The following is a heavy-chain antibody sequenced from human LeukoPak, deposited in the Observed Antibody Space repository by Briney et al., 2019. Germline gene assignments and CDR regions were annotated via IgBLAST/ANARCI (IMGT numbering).Heavy chain of an antibody. CDR1: GFTFSSYS. D-gene: IGHD2-8*02. J-gene: IGHJ4*02. Sequence: GGSLRLSCAASGFTFSSYSMNWVRQAPGKGLEWVSYISSSSSTIYYADSVKGRFTISRDNAKNSLYLQTNSLRAEDTAMYYCARARVLGGGENFDYWGQGTLVTVSS. V-gene: IGHV3-48*04. CDR3: ARARVLGGGENFDY. CDR2: ISSSSSTI.